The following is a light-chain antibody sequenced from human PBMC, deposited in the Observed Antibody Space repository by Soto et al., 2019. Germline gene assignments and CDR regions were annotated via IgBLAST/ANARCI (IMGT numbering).Light chain of an antibody. V-gene: IGKV1-5*03. CDR2: KAS. Sequence: DSKMTQSPSTLSASVGDRVSITCRASQTISSWLAWYQQKPGKAPKLLIYKASTLKSGVPSRFSGSGCGTEFTRTISSLHPDDFATYYCQHYNSYSEAFGQGSKVGIK. CDR3: QHYNSYSEA. J-gene: IGKJ1*01. CDR1: QTISSW.